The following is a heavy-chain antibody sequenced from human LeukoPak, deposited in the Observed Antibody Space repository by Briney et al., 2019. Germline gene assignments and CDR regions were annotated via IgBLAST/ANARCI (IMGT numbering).Heavy chain of an antibody. J-gene: IGHJ4*02. Sequence: SETLSLTCAVSGGSISSSNWWSWVRQPPGKGLEWIGEIYHSGSTNYNPSLKSRVTISVDKSKNQFSLKLSSVTAADTAVYYCAREEYYSDNSGYYPDFWGQGTLVTVSS. CDR3: AREEYYSDNSGYYPDF. V-gene: IGHV4-4*02. CDR1: GGSISSSNW. D-gene: IGHD3-22*01. CDR2: IYHSGST.